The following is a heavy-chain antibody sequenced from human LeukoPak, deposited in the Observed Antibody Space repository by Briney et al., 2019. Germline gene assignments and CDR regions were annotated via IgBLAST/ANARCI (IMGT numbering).Heavy chain of an antibody. Sequence: ASVKVSCKASGYTFTSYGISWVRQAPGQGLEWMGWISAYNGNTNYAQKLQGRVTMTTDTSTSTAYMELRSLRSDDTAVYYRARRRFGELYSWFDPWGQGTLVTVSS. D-gene: IGHD3-10*01. CDR1: GYTFTSYG. CDR2: ISAYNGNT. CDR3: ARRRFGELYSWFDP. V-gene: IGHV1-18*01. J-gene: IGHJ5*02.